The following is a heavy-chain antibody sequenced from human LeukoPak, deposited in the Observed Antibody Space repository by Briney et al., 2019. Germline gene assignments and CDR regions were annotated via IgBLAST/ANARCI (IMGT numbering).Heavy chain of an antibody. CDR3: ARSGFSTGFYLDF. Sequence: ASVKVSCKASGYTFTGQFIHWLRQAPGQGLEWMGWIDPPSGTPHYAQKFHDTVTMTRHTSIATAYMEVHSLKSDDTAVYYCARSGFSTGFYLDFWGQGTLISVSS. J-gene: IGHJ4*02. CDR1: GYTFTGQF. D-gene: IGHD6-19*01. CDR2: IDPPSGTP. V-gene: IGHV1-2*02.